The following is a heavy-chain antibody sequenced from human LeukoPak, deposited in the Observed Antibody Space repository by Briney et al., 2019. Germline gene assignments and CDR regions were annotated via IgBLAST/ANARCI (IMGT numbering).Heavy chain of an antibody. Sequence: ASVKVSCKASGYTFTGYYMHGVRQAPGQGHEWMGWINPNSGGTNYAQKFQGRGTMTRDTSISTAYMELSRLRSDDTAVYYCARVGAGATEPIDYWGQGTLVTVSS. CDR1: GYTFTGYY. J-gene: IGHJ4*02. D-gene: IGHD1-26*01. V-gene: IGHV1-2*02. CDR2: INPNSGGT. CDR3: ARVGAGATEPIDY.